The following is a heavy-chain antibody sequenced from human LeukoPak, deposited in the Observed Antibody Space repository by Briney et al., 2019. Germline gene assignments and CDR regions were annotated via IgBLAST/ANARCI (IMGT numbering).Heavy chain of an antibody. V-gene: IGHV3-23*01. CDR2: ISGSSSST. CDR3: AKDPYYDFWSAPPPDY. CDR1: GYTFRSFA. Sequence: PGGSLRLSCAASGYTFRSFAMSWVRQAPGKGLEWGSAISGSSSSTYYADSVKGRFTISRDNSKNTLYLQMNSLRAEDTAVYYCAKDPYYDFWSAPPPDYWGQGTLVTVSS. D-gene: IGHD3-3*01. J-gene: IGHJ4*02.